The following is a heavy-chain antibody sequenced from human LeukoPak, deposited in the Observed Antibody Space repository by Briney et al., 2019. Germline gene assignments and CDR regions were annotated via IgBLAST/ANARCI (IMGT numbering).Heavy chain of an antibody. CDR2: IYYSGST. Sequence: SETLSLTCTVSGGSISSYYWSWIRQPLGKGLEWIGYIYYSGSTNYNPSLKSRVTISVDTSKNQFSLKLSSVTAADPAVYYCARVGIAVAGSVSGYYYYGMDVWGQGTTVTVSS. CDR3: ARVGIAVAGSVSGYYYYGMDV. D-gene: IGHD6-19*01. V-gene: IGHV4-59*01. J-gene: IGHJ6*02. CDR1: GGSISSYY.